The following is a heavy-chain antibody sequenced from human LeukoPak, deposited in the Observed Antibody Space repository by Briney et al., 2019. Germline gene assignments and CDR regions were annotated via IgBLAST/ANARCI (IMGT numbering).Heavy chain of an antibody. CDR2: ISGSGGST. D-gene: IGHD2-15*01. V-gene: IGHV3-23*01. CDR3: TRGVYCSGGSCSLDY. CDR1: GFTFSSYA. J-gene: IGHJ4*02. Sequence: GGSLRLSCAASGFTFSSYAMSWVRQAPGKGLEWVSAISGSGGSTYYADSVKGRFTISRDNSKNTLYLQMSSLRAEDTAVYYCTRGVYCSGGSCSLDYWGQGTLVTVSS.